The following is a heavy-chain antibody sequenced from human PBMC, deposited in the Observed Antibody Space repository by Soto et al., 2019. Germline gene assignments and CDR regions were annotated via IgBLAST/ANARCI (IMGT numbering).Heavy chain of an antibody. V-gene: IGHV4-31*11. CDR1: GGSISSGGYS. CDR2: IYHSGGT. CDR3: ATVRYFDRASDY. Sequence: PSETLSLTCAVSGGSISSGGYSWSWVRQQPGKGLEWIGFIYHSGGTYYNPSLKSRLTISVDTSKNQFSLKLNSVTAADTAVYYCATVRYFDRASDYWGQGTLVTVSS. J-gene: IGHJ4*02. D-gene: IGHD3-9*01.